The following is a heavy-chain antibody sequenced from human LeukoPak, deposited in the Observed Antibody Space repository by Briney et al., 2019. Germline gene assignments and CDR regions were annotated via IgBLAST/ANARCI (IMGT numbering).Heavy chain of an antibody. J-gene: IGHJ4*02. Sequence: GGSLRLSCVASGFALRTYARHWVRQAPGKGLEWVAVISSDGSKKFYSDSVKGQFTISRDNSKNTLYLQMSSLRTEDTGVYFCVRDAGGYWGQGTLVTVSS. V-gene: IGHV3-30-3*01. D-gene: IGHD1-14*01. CDR3: VRDAGGY. CDR1: GFALRTYA. CDR2: ISSDGSKK.